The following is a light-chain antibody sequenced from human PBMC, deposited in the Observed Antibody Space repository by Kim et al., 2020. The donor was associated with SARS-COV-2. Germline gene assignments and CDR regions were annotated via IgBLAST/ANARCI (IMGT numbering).Light chain of an antibody. CDR3: HSYDSRQCTWV. CDR1: STNVGDGTH. V-gene: IGLV1-40*03. Sequence: QSALTQPASVSGSPGQRITISCTGSSTNVGDGTHVHWYRHLPGKAPKLLVYDDRNRPSGVPDRFSGSKSGAYASLAITGLQAEEEADYYCHSYDSRQCTWVFGGGTQLTVL. CDR2: DDR. J-gene: IGLJ3*02.